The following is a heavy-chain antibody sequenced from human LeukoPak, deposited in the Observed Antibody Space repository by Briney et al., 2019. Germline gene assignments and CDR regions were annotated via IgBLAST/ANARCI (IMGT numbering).Heavy chain of an antibody. Sequence: PSQTLSLTCTVSGGSISSGGYYWSWIRQRPGKGLEWIGYIYYSGSTYHNPSLKSRLTMSIDTSKNQFSLKLSSVTAADTAVYYCARAKGRSSSPALYWIDPWGQGTLVTVSS. CDR2: IYYSGST. J-gene: IGHJ5*02. D-gene: IGHD6-13*01. V-gene: IGHV4-31*03. CDR1: GGSISSGGYY. CDR3: ARAKGRSSSPALYWIDP.